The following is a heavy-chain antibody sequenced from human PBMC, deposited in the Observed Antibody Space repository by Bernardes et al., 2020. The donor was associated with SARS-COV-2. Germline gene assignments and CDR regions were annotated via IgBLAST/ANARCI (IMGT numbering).Heavy chain of an antibody. D-gene: IGHD2-2*01. V-gene: IGHV4-34*01. CDR1: GGSFSGYY. J-gene: IGHJ4*02. CDR2: INHSGST. Sequence: SETLSLTCAVYGGSFSGYYWSWIRQPPGKGLEWIGEINHSGSTNYNPSLKSRVTISVDTSKNQFSLKLSSVTAADTAVYYCARSGVYCSSTSCSTGSSIDYWGQGTLVTVSS. CDR3: ARSGVYCSSTSCSTGSSIDY.